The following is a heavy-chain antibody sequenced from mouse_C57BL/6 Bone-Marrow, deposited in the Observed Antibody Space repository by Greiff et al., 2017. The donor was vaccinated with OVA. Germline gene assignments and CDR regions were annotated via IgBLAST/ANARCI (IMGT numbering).Heavy chain of an antibody. D-gene: IGHD1-1*01. J-gene: IGHJ4*01. CDR1: GFTFSDYG. CDR3: ARRDYYGRDYAMDY. Sequence: EVQLVESGGGLVKPGGSLKLSCAASGFTFSDYGMHWVRQAPEKGLEWVAYISSGSSTIYYADTVKGRFTISRDNAKNTLFLQMNSLRSEDTAMYYCARRDYYGRDYAMDYWGQGTSVTVSS. V-gene: IGHV5-17*01. CDR2: ISSGSSTI.